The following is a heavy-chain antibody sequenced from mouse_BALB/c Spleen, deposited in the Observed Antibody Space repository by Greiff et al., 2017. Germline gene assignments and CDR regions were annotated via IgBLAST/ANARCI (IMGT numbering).Heavy chain of an antibody. Sequence: DVQLQESGPGLVKPSQSLSLTCTVTGYSITSDYAWNWIRQFPGNKLEWMGYISYSGSTSYNPSLKSRISITRDTSKNQFFLQLNSVTTEDTATYYCARSPSSSGAYWGQGTLVTVAA. V-gene: IGHV3-2*02. CDR3: ARSPSSSGAY. CDR1: GYSITSDYA. D-gene: IGHD1-1*01. CDR2: ISYSGST. J-gene: IGHJ3*01.